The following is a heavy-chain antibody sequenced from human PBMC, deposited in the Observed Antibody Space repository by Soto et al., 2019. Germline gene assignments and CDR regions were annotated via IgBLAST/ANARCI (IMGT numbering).Heavy chain of an antibody. CDR1: GYTFTSYA. J-gene: IGHJ3*02. Sequence: QVQLVQSGSELKKPGASVKVSCKASGYTFTSYAMNWVRQAPGQGLEWMGWINTTTGNPTYAQGFTGRFVFSLETSVSTAYLQICSLKAEDTAVYYCARGNYYDSSGYLIEPADAFDIWGQGTMVTVSS. CDR2: INTTTGNP. D-gene: IGHD3-22*01. V-gene: IGHV7-4-1*01. CDR3: ARGNYYDSSGYLIEPADAFDI.